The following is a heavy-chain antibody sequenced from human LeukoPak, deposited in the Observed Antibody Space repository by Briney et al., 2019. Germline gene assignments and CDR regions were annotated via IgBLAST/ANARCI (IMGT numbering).Heavy chain of an antibody. CDR2: ISSSSSYI. CDR3: ARRYGGYSYGPPFDY. J-gene: IGHJ4*02. CDR1: GFTFSSYS. Sequence: GGSLRLSCAASGFTFSSYSMNWVRQAPGKGLEWVSSISSSSSYIYYADSGKGRLTISRDNAKNSLYLQMNSLRAEDTAVYYCARRYGGYSYGPPFDYWGQGTLVTVSS. D-gene: IGHD5-18*01. V-gene: IGHV3-21*01.